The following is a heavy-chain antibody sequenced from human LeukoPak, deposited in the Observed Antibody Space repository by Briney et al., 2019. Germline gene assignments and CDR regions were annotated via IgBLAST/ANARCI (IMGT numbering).Heavy chain of an antibody. CDR3: AGVNYYGTETYDAFDI. CDR1: GYSFTSYW. V-gene: IGHV5-51*01. D-gene: IGHD3-10*01. CDR2: IYPGDSDT. J-gene: IGHJ3*02. Sequence: GESLQISCKGSGYSFTSYWIGWVRQMPGKGLEWMGIIYPGDSDTRYSPSFQGQVTISADKSISTAYLQWSSLKASDTAMYYCAGVNYYGTETYDAFDIWGQGTMVTVSS.